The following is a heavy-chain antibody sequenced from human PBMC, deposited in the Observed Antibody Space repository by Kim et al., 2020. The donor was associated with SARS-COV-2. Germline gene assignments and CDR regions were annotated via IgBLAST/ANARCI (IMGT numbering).Heavy chain of an antibody. CDR2: GST. D-gene: IGHD3-22*01. J-gene: IGHJ4*02. V-gene: IGHV3-64D*06. CDR3: VTGKGYYYEA. Sequence: GSTYYGDSVKGRFTMSRDNAKNMVYLQMSSLRVDDTAVYYGVTGKGYYYEAWGQGTLVIVSS.